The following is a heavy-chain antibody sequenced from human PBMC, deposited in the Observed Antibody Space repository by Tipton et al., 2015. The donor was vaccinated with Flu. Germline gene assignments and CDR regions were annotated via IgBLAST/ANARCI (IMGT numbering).Heavy chain of an antibody. J-gene: IGHJ4*02. V-gene: IGHV4-4*07. CDR3: ARGRQEGEANRYFDY. CDR1: GGSISSYY. D-gene: IGHD3-16*01. Sequence: LRLSCTVSGGSISSYYWSWIRQPAGKGLEWIGRIYTSGSPNYNPSLKSRVTMSLDTSKNQISLKLSSVTAADTAVYYCARGRQEGEANRYFDYWGQGTLVTVSS. CDR2: IYTSGSP.